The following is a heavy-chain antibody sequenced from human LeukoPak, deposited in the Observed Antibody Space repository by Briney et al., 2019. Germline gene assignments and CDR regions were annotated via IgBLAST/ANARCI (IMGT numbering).Heavy chain of an antibody. CDR1: GFTFDMYT. J-gene: IGHJ3*02. CDR2: ISSSGSTI. Sequence: GGSLRLSCEASGFTFDMYTMHWVRQAPGKGLEWVSYISSSGSTIYYADSVKGRFTISRDNAKNSLYLQMNSLRAEDTAVYYCARDRDSGYHDAFDIWGQGTMVTVSS. CDR3: ARDRDSGYHDAFDI. V-gene: IGHV3-48*04. D-gene: IGHD3-10*01.